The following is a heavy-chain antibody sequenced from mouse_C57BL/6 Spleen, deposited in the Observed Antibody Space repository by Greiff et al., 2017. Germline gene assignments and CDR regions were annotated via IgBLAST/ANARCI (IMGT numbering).Heavy chain of an antibody. Sequence: QVQLQQSGAELARPGASVKMSCKASGYTFTSYTMHWVKQRPGQGLEWIGYINPSSGYTKYNQKFKGKATLTVDKSSSTAYMQLSSLTSEDSAVYYCARYDVTTMDYWGQGTSVTVSS. J-gene: IGHJ4*01. V-gene: IGHV1-4*01. CDR2: INPSSGYT. D-gene: IGHD1-1*01. CDR1: GYTFTSYT. CDR3: ARYDVTTMDY.